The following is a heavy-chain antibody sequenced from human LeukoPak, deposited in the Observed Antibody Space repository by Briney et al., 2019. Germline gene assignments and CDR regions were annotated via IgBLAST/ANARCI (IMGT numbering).Heavy chain of an antibody. Sequence: GSLRLSCAASGFTFSSYAMSWVRQAPGEGLEWVSVISGSGGSTYYADSVKGRFTISRDNSKNTLYLQMNSLRAEDTAVYYCAKEGGRFSSYFDYWGQGTLVTVSS. CDR2: ISGSGGST. CDR3: AKEGGRFSSYFDY. J-gene: IGHJ4*02. V-gene: IGHV3-23*01. D-gene: IGHD1-26*01. CDR1: GFTFSSYA.